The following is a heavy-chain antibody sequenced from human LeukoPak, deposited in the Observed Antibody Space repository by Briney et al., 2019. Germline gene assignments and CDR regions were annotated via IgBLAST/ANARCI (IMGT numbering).Heavy chain of an antibody. J-gene: IGHJ6*03. CDR1: GGSISSSSYY. D-gene: IGHD3-10*01. V-gene: IGHV4-39*07. Sequence: SETLSLTCTVSGGSISSSSYYWSWIRQPPGKGLEWIGEINHSGSTNYNPSLKSRVTISVDTSKNQFSLKLSSVTAADTAVYYCARRITMVRGVILYYYYYMDVWGKGTTVTISS. CDR3: ARRITMVRGVILYYYYYMDV. CDR2: INHSGST.